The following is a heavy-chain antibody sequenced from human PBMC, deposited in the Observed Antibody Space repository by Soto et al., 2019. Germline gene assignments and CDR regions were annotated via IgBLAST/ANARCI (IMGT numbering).Heavy chain of an antibody. CDR1: GGTFSSYA. CDR3: ARGPRPFYYDSSGYPFDY. CDR2: SIPIFGTA. Sequence: QVQLVQSGAEVKKPGSSVKVSCKASGGTFSSYAFSWVRQAPGQGLEWMGGSIPIFGTADYAQKFQGRVTITEEESTSTAYLGLSSLGPRDTAVYYCARGPRPFYYDSSGYPFDYWGQGPLVAVSS. D-gene: IGHD3-22*01. V-gene: IGHV1-69*12. J-gene: IGHJ4*02.